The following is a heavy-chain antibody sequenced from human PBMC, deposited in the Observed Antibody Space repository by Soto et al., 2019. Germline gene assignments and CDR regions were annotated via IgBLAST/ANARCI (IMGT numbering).Heavy chain of an antibody. CDR1: GGSISSYY. J-gene: IGHJ4*02. V-gene: IGHV4-39*01. CDR2: IYYSGNT. D-gene: IGHD3-10*01. CDR3: ARQYYFGSGSYYNRPFAF. Sequence: SETLSLTCTVSGGSISSYYWSWIRQPPGKGLEWIGSIYYSGNTYYNPSLKSRVTISVDTAKNQFSLKLSSVTAADTAVYYCARQYYFGSGSYYNRPFAFWGQGTLVTVSS.